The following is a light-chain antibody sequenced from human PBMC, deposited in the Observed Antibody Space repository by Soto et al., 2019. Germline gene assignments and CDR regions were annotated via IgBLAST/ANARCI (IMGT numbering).Light chain of an antibody. CDR3: QQYGSSRT. V-gene: IGKV3-20*01. Sequence: EIVMTQSPVTLSVSPGERSTLSCMASQSVTNSYLAWYQQKPGQAPRLLIYGESSRATGIPDRFSGSGSGTDFTLTISRLEPEDFAVYYCQQYGSSRTVGQGTQVDIK. CDR2: GES. CDR1: QSVTNSY. J-gene: IGKJ1*01.